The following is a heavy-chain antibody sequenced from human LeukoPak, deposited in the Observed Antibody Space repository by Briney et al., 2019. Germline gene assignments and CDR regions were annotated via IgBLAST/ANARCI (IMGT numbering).Heavy chain of an antibody. V-gene: IGHV1-69*05. CDR2: IIPIFGTA. CDR3: ASEVGVVTAIGYAFDI. J-gene: IGHJ3*02. Sequence: SVMVSCKASGGTFSSYAISWVRQAPGQGLEWMGGIIPIFGTANYAQKFQGRVTITTDESTSTAYMELSSLRSEDTAVYYCASEVGVVTAIGYAFDIWGQGTMVTVSS. D-gene: IGHD2-21*02. CDR1: GGTFSSYA.